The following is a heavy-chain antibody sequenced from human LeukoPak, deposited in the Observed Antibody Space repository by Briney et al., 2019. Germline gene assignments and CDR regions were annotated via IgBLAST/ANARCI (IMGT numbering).Heavy chain of an antibody. V-gene: IGHV3-23*01. CDR2: ISGSGGST. J-gene: IGHJ4*02. Sequence: GGSLRLSCAASGFTFSSYAMSWVRQAPGKGLEWVSAISGSGGSTYYADSVKGRFTISRDNSKNTLYLQMSGLRAEDTAVYYCAKDRGGVYSYGYFDCWGQGTLVTVSS. D-gene: IGHD5-18*01. CDR1: GFTFSSYA. CDR3: AKDRGGVYSYGYFDC.